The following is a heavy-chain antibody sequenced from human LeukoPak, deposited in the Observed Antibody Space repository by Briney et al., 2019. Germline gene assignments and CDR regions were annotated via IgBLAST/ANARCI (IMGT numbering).Heavy chain of an antibody. V-gene: IGHV3-74*01. J-gene: IGHJ4*02. D-gene: IGHD6-19*01. CDR3: ARDIHPHEWLVLLL. CDR2: INSDGSIT. Sequence: PGGSLRLSCAASGFTLSGYWMHWVRQVPGKGLVWVSRINSDGSITNFGDSVKGRFTSSRDNAKNSLYLQMNSLRAEDTAVYYCARDIHPHEWLVLLLWGQGTLVTVSS. CDR1: GFTLSGYW.